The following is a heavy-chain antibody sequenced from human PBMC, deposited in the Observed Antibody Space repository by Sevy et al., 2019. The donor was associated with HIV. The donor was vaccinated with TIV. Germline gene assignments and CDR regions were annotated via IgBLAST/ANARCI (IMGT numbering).Heavy chain of an antibody. CDR3: ARAQDYYDSSGAYYFDY. Sequence: GGSLRLSCAASRFSFSVYAMHWVRQDPGRGLEWVAVISHDGSEKFYADSVKGRFTVSRDNSKNMLYLQMNSLRAEDTAIYYCARAQDYYDSSGAYYFDYWGQGALVTVSS. J-gene: IGHJ4*02. V-gene: IGHV3-30*04. CDR1: RFSFSVYA. D-gene: IGHD3-22*01. CDR2: ISHDGSEK.